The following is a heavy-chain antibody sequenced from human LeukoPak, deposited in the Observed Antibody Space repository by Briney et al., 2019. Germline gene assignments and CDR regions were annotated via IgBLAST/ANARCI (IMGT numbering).Heavy chain of an antibody. D-gene: IGHD3-3*01. CDR2: IYDTGGT. CDR3: ARGTKWSPLDFDY. CDR1: GFTVSNTY. V-gene: IGHV3-53*01. J-gene: IGHJ4*02. Sequence: GGSLRLSCAASGFTVSNTYMSWVRQAPGKGLEWVSVIYDTGGTFYSDSVKGRFTVSRDYSKNTLYLQMNSLRVDDTAVYYCARGTKWSPLDFDYWGQGTLVTVSS.